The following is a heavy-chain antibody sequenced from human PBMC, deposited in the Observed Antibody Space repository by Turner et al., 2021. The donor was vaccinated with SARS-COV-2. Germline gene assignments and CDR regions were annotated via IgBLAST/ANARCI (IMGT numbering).Heavy chain of an antibody. CDR1: VFGTSIYA. CDR3: ANDFWLPGDY. Sequence: VQVLESGGHLVQPGGSLSLSFAASVFGTSIYAMNWVRKAPGKGLEWVSGFVSGGSTFYADSVKGRFSISRDAAKNTLYLQMDSLRAEDTALYYCANDFWLPGDYWGQGTLVTVSS. D-gene: IGHD3-3*01. CDR2: FVSGGST. V-gene: IGHV3-23*01. J-gene: IGHJ4*02.